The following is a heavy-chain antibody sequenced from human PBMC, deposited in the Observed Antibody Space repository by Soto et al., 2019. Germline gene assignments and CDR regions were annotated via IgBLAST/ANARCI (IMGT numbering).Heavy chain of an antibody. CDR1: GFTVSNNY. CDR2: IYSGGST. V-gene: IGHV3-53*01. Sequence: VGSLRLSCAASGFTVSNNYMSWVRQAPGKGLEWVSVIYSGGSTYYADSVKGRFTISRDNSKNTLYLQMNSLRAEDTAVYYCARGRYHYDSSAYYRGYFDYWGQGTLVTVSS. J-gene: IGHJ4*02. D-gene: IGHD3-22*01. CDR3: ARGRYHYDSSAYYRGYFDY.